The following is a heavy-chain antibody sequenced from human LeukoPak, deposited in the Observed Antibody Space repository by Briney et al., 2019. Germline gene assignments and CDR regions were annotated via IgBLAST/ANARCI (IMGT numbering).Heavy chain of an antibody. J-gene: IGHJ4*02. CDR2: ISGSGGTT. CDR3: AKYSRPPSIDY. CDR1: GFTFNTYP. Sequence: GGSLTLSCAASGFTFNTYPMSWARQAPGKALEWVSAISGSGGTTYYADSVKGRFTISRDNSKNTLYLQMNSLRAEDTAVYYCAKYSRPPSIDYWGQGTLVTVSS. V-gene: IGHV3-23*01. D-gene: IGHD6-13*01.